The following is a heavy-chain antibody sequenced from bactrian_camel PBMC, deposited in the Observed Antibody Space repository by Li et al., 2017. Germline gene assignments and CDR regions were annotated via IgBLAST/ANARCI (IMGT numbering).Heavy chain of an antibody. Sequence: HVQLVESGGGSVQAGGSLKLSCAASGTGDGSELKCRAWFRQAPGEEREGVAAIYTMSRTTRYADSVKGRFTISHDNAKRTLYLQMNSLKPEDTAMYYCVADWAPTDWTTCMGWVAGSGYWGPGTQVTVS. CDR1: GTGDGSELKC. CDR3: VADWAPTDWTTCMGWVAGSGY. J-gene: IGHJ4*01. D-gene: IGHD5*01. CDR2: IYTMSRTT. V-gene: IGHV3S54*01.